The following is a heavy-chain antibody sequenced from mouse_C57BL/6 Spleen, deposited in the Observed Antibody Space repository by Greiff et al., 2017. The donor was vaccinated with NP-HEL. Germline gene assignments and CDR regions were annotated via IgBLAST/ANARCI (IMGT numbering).Heavy chain of an antibody. J-gene: IGHJ2*01. CDR1: GYTFTDYN. Sequence: VQLKESGPELVKPGASVKIPCKASGYTFTDYNMDWVKQSHGKSLEWIGDINPNNGGTSYNQKFKGKATLTVDKSSSTAYMELRSLTSEDTAVYYCARGGYDYWGQGTTLTVSS. D-gene: IGHD3-1*01. CDR3: ARGGYDY. CDR2: INPNNGGT. V-gene: IGHV1-18*01.